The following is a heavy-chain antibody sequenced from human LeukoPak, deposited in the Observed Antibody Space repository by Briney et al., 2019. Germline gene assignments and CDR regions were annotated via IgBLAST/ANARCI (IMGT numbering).Heavy chain of an antibody. J-gene: IGHJ4*02. CDR2: IYYSGST. CDR1: GGSISSYY. V-gene: IGHV4-59*08. Sequence: NASETLSLTCTVSGGSISSYYWSWIRQPPGRGLEWIGYIYYSGSTNYNPSLKSRVTISVDTSKNQFSLKLSSVTAADTAVYYCASGSGSGYSNYFVYWGQGTLVTVSS. D-gene: IGHD5-12*01. CDR3: ASGSGSGYSNYFVY.